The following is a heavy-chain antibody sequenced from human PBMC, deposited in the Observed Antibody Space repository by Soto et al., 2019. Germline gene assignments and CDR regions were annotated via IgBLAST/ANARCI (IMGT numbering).Heavy chain of an antibody. V-gene: IGHV3-7*01. D-gene: IGHD3-9*01. CDR1: GFTFSNYW. CDR3: ARERPAGLVDLDS. J-gene: IGHJ4*02. Sequence: EVQLVESGGGLVQPGGSLRLSCAASGFTFSNYWMSWVRQAPGKGLEWLANIKEDGRETNYVDSVKGRFTISRDNAKNSLYLQINSLRAEDTAVFYCARERPAGLVDLDSWGQGTLVTVSS. CDR2: IKEDGRET.